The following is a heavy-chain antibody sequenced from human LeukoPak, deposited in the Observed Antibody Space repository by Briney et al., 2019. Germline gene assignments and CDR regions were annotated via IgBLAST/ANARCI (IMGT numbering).Heavy chain of an antibody. CDR3: VRDRGVTASGRFEF. V-gene: IGHV3-30*04. CDR1: GFTFSTYS. J-gene: IGHJ4*02. Sequence: GGSLRLSCAASGFTFSTYSMHWVRQAPGKRLEWVSIISHDGNDKNYADSVKGRFTISRDNSKNNTMYLQMNTLRADDTALYFCVRDRGVTASGRFEFWGQGTLVTVS. D-gene: IGHD3-10*01. CDR2: ISHDGNDK.